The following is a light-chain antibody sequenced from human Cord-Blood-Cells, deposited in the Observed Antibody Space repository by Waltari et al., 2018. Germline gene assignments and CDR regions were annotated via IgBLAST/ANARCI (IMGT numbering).Light chain of an antibody. J-gene: IGKJ1*01. Sequence: DILMTPSPHSLAVSRGVRATNKGKCSQSVLYSANNKNDLAWYQQKPGQPPKLLIYWASTRESGVPDRFSGSGSGTDFTLTISSLQAEDVAVYYCQQYYSTPTFGQGTKVEIK. CDR2: WAS. CDR3: QQYYSTPT. CDR1: QSVLYSANNKND. V-gene: IGKV4-1*01.